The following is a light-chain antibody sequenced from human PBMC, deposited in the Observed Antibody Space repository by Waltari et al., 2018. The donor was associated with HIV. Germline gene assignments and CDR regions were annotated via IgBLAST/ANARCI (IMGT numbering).Light chain of an antibody. CDR1: SSNTGAGYD. CDR2: GNS. CDR3: QSYDSSLSGWV. V-gene: IGLV1-40*01. Sequence: QSVLTQPPSVSGAPGPRVTISCNGSSSNTGAGYDVHRYQQLPGTAPKLLIYGNSNRPSGVPDRFSGSKSGTSASLAITGLQAEDEADYYCQSYDSSLSGWVFGGGTKLTVL. J-gene: IGLJ3*02.